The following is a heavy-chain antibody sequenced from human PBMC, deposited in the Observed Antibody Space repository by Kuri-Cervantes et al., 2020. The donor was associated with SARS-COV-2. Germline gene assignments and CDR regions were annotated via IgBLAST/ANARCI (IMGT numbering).Heavy chain of an antibody. V-gene: IGHV3-23*01. Sequence: GESLKISCAASGFTFSSYAMSWVREAPGKGLEWVAAISSGSYITHYADSVKGRFTISRDDSKNTLYLQMNSLKTEDTAVYYCTTDLKIFGVVIMFYYWGQGTLVTVSS. J-gene: IGHJ4*02. D-gene: IGHD3-3*01. CDR1: GFTFSSYA. CDR2: ISSGSYIT. CDR3: TTDLKIFGVVIMFYY.